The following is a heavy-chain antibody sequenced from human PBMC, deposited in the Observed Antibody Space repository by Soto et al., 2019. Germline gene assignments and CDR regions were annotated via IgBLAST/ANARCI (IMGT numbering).Heavy chain of an antibody. Sequence: GGSLRLSCAASGFTVSSNYMSWVRQAPGKGLEWVSVIYSGGSTYYADSVKGRFTISRDNSKNTLYLQMNSLRAEDTAVYYCARESGPNWGSSWYFDLWGRGTLVTVSS. J-gene: IGHJ2*01. CDR3: ARESGPNWGSSWYFDL. CDR2: IYSGGST. V-gene: IGHV3-66*02. D-gene: IGHD7-27*01. CDR1: GFTVSSNY.